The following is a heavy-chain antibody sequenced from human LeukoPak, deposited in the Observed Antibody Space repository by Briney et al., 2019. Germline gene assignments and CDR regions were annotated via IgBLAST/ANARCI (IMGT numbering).Heavy chain of an antibody. J-gene: IGHJ4*02. CDR1: GFTFSSYA. CDR3: ANLLWFGELFVFDY. D-gene: IGHD3-10*01. CDR2: ISGSGGST. V-gene: IGHV3-23*01. Sequence: GGSLRLSCAASGFTFSSYAMSWVRQAPGKGLEWVSAISGSGGSTYYADSVKGRFTISRDNSKNTLYLQMDSLRAEDTAVYYCANLLWFGELFVFDYWGQGTLVTVSS.